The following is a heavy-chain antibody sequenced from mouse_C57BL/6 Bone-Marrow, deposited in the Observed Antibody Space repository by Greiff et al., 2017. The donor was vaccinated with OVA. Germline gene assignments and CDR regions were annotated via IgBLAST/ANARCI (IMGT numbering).Heavy chain of an antibody. CDR1: GYTFTSYG. CDR3: ARGDDGSRSYYYAMDY. CDR2: IYPRSGNT. V-gene: IGHV1-81*01. Sequence: VQLQQSGAELARPGASVKLSCKASGYTFTSYGISWVKQRTGQGLEWIGEIYPRSGNTYYNEKFKGKATLTADKSSSTAYMELRSLTSEDSAVYFCARGDDGSRSYYYAMDYWGQGPSVTVSS. J-gene: IGHJ4*01. D-gene: IGHD1-1*01.